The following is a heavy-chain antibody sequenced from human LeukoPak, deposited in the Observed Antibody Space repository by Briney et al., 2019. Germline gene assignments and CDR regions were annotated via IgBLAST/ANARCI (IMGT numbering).Heavy chain of an antibody. CDR3: ARDPFMTTGWGIDY. Sequence: GGSLRLSCAASGFTINTYYMSWVRQAPGKGLEWVSLLYSGGRTYYADSVKGRFTISRDNARNSLYLQMNSLRAEDTAVYYCARDPFMTTGWGIDYWGQGTLVTVSS. J-gene: IGHJ4*02. D-gene: IGHD4-17*01. CDR1: GFTINTYY. V-gene: IGHV3-53*01. CDR2: LYSGGRT.